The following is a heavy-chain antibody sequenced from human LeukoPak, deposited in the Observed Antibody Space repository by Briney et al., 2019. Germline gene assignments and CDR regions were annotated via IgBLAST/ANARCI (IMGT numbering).Heavy chain of an antibody. J-gene: IGHJ1*01. D-gene: IGHD2-2*01. CDR1: GFTVSSNY. CDR3: AGPVEFHR. Sequence: GGSLRLSCAASGFTVSSNYMTWVRQAPGKGLEWVSVIYSGGSTYYADSVKGRFIISRDYSKNTLHLQMNSLRAEDTAVYYCAGPVEFHRWGQGTLVTVSS. CDR2: IYSGGST. V-gene: IGHV3-66*01.